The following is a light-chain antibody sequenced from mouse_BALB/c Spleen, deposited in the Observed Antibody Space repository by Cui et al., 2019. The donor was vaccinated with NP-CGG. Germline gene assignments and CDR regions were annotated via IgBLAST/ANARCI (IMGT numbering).Light chain of an antibody. V-gene: IGLV2*02. Sequence: HAVLTHESAPSTSPGGTVILPSSSGIGAVTTSNDANWVQEKPVHLFTGLIGGTSNQAPGVPVGFPGSLIGDKAALTTAGARTEDDEKYFWAFWDSTHWVFGGGTKLTVL. CDR3: AFWDSTHWV. CDR1: IGAVTTSND. CDR2: GTS. J-gene: IGLJ1*01.